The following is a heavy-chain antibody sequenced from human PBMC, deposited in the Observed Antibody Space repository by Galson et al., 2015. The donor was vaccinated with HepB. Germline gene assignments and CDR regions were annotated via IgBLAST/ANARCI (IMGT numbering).Heavy chain of an antibody. CDR1: GFTFSSYG. CDR2: ISYDGSNK. D-gene: IGHD6-13*01. V-gene: IGHV3-30*18. CDR3: AKERYSSSYLDY. Sequence: SLRLSCAASGFTFSSYGMHWARQAPGKGLEWVAVISYDGSNKYYADSVKGRFTISRDNSKNTLYLQMNSLRAEDTAVYYCAKERYSSSYLDYWGQGTLVTVSS. J-gene: IGHJ4*02.